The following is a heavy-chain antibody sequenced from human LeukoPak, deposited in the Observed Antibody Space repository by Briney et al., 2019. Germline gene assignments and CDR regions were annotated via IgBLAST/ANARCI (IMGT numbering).Heavy chain of an antibody. V-gene: IGHV3-23*01. CDR3: AKGVLGYLTFDI. CDR1: EFTFSNYP. D-gene: IGHD2-15*01. J-gene: IGHJ3*02. CDR2: ITNSGGSI. Sequence: GGSLRLSCAASEFTFSNYPMSWVRQAPGKGLEWVSTITNSGGSIYYADSVKGRFTISRDNSKNTLYLQMNSLRAEDTAVYYCAKGVLGYLTFDIWGQGTMVTVSS.